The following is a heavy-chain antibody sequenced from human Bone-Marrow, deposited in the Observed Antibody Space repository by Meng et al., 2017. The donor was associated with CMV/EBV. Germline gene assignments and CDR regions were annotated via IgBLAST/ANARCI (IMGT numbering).Heavy chain of an antibody. V-gene: IGHV3-74*01. Sequence: GESLKISCGASGFTFSSYWMHWVRQAPGKGLVWVSRINSDGSSTSYADSVKGRFTISRDNAKNTLYLQMNSLRAEDTAVYYCASFGPSSGWFRGPYYFDYWGQGTLVTVSS. CDR2: INSDGSST. CDR1: GFTFSSYW. J-gene: IGHJ4*02. D-gene: IGHD6-19*01. CDR3: ASFGPSSGWFRGPYYFDY.